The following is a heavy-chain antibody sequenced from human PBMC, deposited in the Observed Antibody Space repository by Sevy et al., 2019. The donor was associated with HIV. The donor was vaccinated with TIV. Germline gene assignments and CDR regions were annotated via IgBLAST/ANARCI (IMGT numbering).Heavy chain of an antibody. Sequence: GGSLRLSCKPSGFTFISYAMNWVRQAPGKGLEWVSTIYGSSGPTYYGSSVKGRVTISRDNSKNTLYLQMNSLRTGDTAVYYCAGGRYDSSGSFDAFDIWGQGTMVTVSS. CDR2: IYGSSGPT. CDR3: AGGRYDSSGSFDAFDI. J-gene: IGHJ3*02. CDR1: GFTFISYA. V-gene: IGHV3-23*01. D-gene: IGHD3-22*01.